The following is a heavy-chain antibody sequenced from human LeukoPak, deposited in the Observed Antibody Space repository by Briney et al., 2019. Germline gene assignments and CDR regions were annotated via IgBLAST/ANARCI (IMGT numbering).Heavy chain of an antibody. J-gene: IGHJ4*02. D-gene: IGHD4-17*01. Sequence: SETLSLTCTVSGGSMTSRYWSWIRQSPGKGLEWIGYIHDSGSTNYNPSLRSRVTISLDTSNNHFSLRLSSVTAADTAMYYCATTSPGPDYGDYDYFDYWGQGTLVTVSS. CDR1: GGSMTSRY. CDR3: ATTSPGPDYGDYDYFDY. V-gene: IGHV4-59*11. CDR2: IHDSGST.